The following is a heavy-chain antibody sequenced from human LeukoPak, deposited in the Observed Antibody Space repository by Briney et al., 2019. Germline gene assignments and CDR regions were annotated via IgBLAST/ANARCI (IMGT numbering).Heavy chain of an antibody. V-gene: IGHV4-38-2*02. J-gene: IGHJ5*02. CDR3: AREGTHNTTWYHWFDP. Sequence: SETLSLTCTVSGYSIRTDYYWAWIRQPPGKGLEWIGSIYHRGSTYYKPSLKTRVTTSLDTSKNPFSLRLNSVTAADTAVYFCAREGTHNTTWYHWFDPWGQGTLVTVSS. CDR2: IYHRGST. CDR1: GYSIRTDYY. D-gene: IGHD6-13*01.